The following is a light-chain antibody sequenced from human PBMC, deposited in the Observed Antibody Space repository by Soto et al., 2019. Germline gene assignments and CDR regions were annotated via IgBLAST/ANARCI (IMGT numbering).Light chain of an antibody. CDR1: QSISSW. V-gene: IGKV1-5*03. CDR2: KAS. J-gene: IGKJ1*01. Sequence: DIQMTQSPSTLSASVGDRVTITCRASQSISSWLAWYQQKPGKAPKLLIYKASSLESGVPSRFSGSGSGTEFTLTISSLQPEDFATYYCQQYNSYSRWTFGQGTKVEIK. CDR3: QQYNSYSRWT.